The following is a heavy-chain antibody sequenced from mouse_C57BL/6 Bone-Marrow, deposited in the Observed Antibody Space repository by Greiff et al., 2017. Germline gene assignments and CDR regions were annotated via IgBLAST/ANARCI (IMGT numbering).Heavy chain of an antibody. CDR3: ARARNYAMHY. CDR1: GYTFTSYW. CDR2: IDPSDSYT. J-gene: IGHJ4*01. V-gene: IGHV1-69*01. Sequence: QQSCKASGYTFTSYWMHWVKQRPGQGLEWIGEIDPSDSYTNYNQKFKGNSTLTLDKSSSTAYMPLSSLTSEDSAVYYCARARNYAMHYWGQGTSVTVSS.